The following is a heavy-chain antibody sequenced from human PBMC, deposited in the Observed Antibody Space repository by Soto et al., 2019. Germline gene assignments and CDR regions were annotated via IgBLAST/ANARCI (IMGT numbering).Heavy chain of an antibody. CDR3: ARGQEGIVATH. D-gene: IGHD5-12*01. Sequence: QVQLQQWGAGLLKPSETLSLTCTVNGGSLTGYYWCWIRQPPGKGLEWIGEVKDGGSTNYSPSLRGRFSISADTSKNHFSLRLNSVTAADTAVYFCARGQEGIVATHWDQGALVTVSS. V-gene: IGHV4-34*01. J-gene: IGHJ4*02. CDR1: GGSLTGYY. CDR2: VKDGGST.